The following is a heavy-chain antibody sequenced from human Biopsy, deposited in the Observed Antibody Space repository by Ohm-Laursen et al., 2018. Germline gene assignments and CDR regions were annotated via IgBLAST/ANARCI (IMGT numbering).Heavy chain of an antibody. CDR2: ISDDGRNK. CDR1: GFSSSSYG. CDR3: AKDRYNYTPIGGFSMDV. Sequence: SLRLSCAASGFSSSSYGMHWVRQAPGKGLEWVAVISDDGRNKYYIDSVRGRFTISRDNSKNTLYLQMSSLRAEDTAVYYCAKDRYNYTPIGGFSMDVWGQGTTVTVSS. D-gene: IGHD5-18*01. V-gene: IGHV3-30*18. J-gene: IGHJ6*02.